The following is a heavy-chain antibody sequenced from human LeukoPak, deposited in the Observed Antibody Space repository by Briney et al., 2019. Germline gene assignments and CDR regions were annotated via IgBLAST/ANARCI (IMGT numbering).Heavy chain of an antibody. D-gene: IGHD3-10*01. V-gene: IGHV4-59*01. CDR3: ARYYYVSGSYYFDY. CDR1: GGSINNYY. J-gene: IGHJ4*02. Sequence: PSETLSLTCTVSGGSINNYYWSWIRQPPGKGLEWIGYIYYSGSINYNPSLKSRLTISVDTSKNQFSLKLSSVTAADTAVYYCARYYYVSGSYYFDYWGQGTLVTASS. CDR2: IYYSGSI.